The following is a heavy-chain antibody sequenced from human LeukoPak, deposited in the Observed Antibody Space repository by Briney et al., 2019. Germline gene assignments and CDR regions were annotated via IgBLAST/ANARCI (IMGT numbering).Heavy chain of an antibody. CDR3: ARSAPYYYDSSGYPRFDY. CDR1: GFTFSSYS. CDR2: ISSRSSYI. V-gene: IGHV3-21*01. J-gene: IGHJ4*02. Sequence: GGSLRLSCAASGFTFSSYSMNWVRQAPGKGLEWVSSISSRSSYIYYADSVKGRFTISRDNSKNTLYLQMNSLRAEDTAVYYCARSAPYYYDSSGYPRFDYWGQGTLVTVSS. D-gene: IGHD3-22*01.